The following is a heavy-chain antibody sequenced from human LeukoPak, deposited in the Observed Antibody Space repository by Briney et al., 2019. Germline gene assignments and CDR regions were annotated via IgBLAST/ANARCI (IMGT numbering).Heavy chain of an antibody. Sequence: GESLQISCKGSGYSFTSYWIGWVRQMPGKGLEWMGIIYPGDSDTRYSPPFQGQVTISADKSITTAYLQWSSLTASDTAMYYCARRYGYDPQYFDFWGQGTLGTVSS. CDR2: IYPGDSDT. CDR1: GYSFTSYW. J-gene: IGHJ4*02. V-gene: IGHV5-51*01. D-gene: IGHD5-12*01. CDR3: ARRYGYDPQYFDF.